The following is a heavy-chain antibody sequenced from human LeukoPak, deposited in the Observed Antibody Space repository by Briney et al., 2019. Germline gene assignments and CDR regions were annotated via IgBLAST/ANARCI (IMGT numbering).Heavy chain of an antibody. CDR3: ATPAARGTYFDY. CDR1: GGSISSSSYY. V-gene: IGHV4-39*01. D-gene: IGHD2-2*01. J-gene: IGHJ4*02. Sequence: PSETLSLTCSVSGGSISSSSYYWGWIRQPPGKGLEWIGGIYYSGSTYYNPSLKSRVTISVDTSKNQFSLKLSSVTAADTAVYYCATPAARGTYFDYWGQGTLVTVSS. CDR2: IYYSGST.